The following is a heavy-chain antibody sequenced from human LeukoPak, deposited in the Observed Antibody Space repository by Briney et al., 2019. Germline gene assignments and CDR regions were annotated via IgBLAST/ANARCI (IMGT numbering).Heavy chain of an antibody. CDR3: ARDFLLQSEGLFDY. CDR1: GGSISSYY. J-gene: IGHJ4*02. CDR2: FYISGST. Sequence: SETLSLTCTVSGGSISSYYWSWIRQPAGKGLEWIGRFYISGSTNYNPSLKSRVTMSVDTTKNQFSLRLNSVTAADTAVYYCARDFLLQSEGLFDYWGQGTLVTVSS. D-gene: IGHD4-11*01. V-gene: IGHV4-4*07.